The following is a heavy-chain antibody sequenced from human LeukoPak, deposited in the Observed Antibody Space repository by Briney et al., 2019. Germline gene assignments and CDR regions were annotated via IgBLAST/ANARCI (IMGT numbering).Heavy chain of an antibody. V-gene: IGHV1-2*02. CDR2: INPNSGDT. CDR3: ARDCNGGSCYSY. Sequence: ASVKVSCKASGYTFTDYHMHWVRQAPGQGLEGMGCINPNSGDTTYAQRFQGRVTMTRDTSISTAYMELSSLRSDDTTVYYCARDCNGGSCYSYWGQGTLVTVSS. CDR1: GYTFTDYH. D-gene: IGHD2-15*01. J-gene: IGHJ4*02.